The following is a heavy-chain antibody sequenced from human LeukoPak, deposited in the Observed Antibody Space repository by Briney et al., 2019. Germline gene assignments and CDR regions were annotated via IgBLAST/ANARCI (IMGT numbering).Heavy chain of an antibody. CDR2: IIPIFATA. CDR3: ARDGDVTVTSHSYYYYYMDV. V-gene: IGHV1-69*05. CDR1: GGTFSSYA. Sequence: HGESLKVSCKASGGTFSSYAISWVRQAPGKGLEWMGRIIPIFATANYAQKFQGRVTITTDESTSTAYMELSSLRSEDTAVYYCARDGDVTVTSHSYYYYYMDVWGKGTTVTVSS. J-gene: IGHJ6*03. D-gene: IGHD4-17*01.